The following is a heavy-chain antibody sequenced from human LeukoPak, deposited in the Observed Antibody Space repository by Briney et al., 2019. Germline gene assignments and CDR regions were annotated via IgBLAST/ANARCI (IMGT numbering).Heavy chain of an antibody. Sequence: PGGSLRLSCEGFGFPFGSYVMTWVRQAPEKGLEWIAYINHNAEMIFYPDFVKGRFTISRDNAKNSLYLQMNALRYEDTAIYYCARDHDWAFDLWGQGTLVTVSS. J-gene: IGHJ4*02. D-gene: IGHD3-9*01. CDR2: INHNAEMI. V-gene: IGHV3-48*02. CDR3: ARDHDWAFDL. CDR1: GFPFGSYV.